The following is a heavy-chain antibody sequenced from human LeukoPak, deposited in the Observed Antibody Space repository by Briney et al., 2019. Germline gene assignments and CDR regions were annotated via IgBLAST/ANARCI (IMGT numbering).Heavy chain of an antibody. D-gene: IGHD3-16*01. CDR2: ISSSGSTI. Sequence: GGSLRLSCAASGFTFSDYYMSWIRQAPGKGLEWVSYISSSGSTIYYADSVKGRFIISRDNAQNSLFLQVNSLRAEDTAVYYCVRDQGGAVSYWGQGTLVTVSS. V-gene: IGHV3-11*04. CDR3: VRDQGGAVSY. CDR1: GFTFSDYY. J-gene: IGHJ4*02.